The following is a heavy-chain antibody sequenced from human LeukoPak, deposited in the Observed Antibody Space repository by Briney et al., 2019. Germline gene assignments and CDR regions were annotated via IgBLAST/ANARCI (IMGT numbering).Heavy chain of an antibody. Sequence: ASVKVSCKVSGYSLTELSMHWVRQILGIGLEWMGAFDPGDAETIYAQKFQGRVTLTEDTSTDTAYMELTNLRPEDTAVYFCATFVPDSDSSDFYIHAFHIWGRGTMVTVSS. CDR3: ATFVPDSDSSDFYIHAFHI. CDR1: GYSLTELS. D-gene: IGHD3-22*01. J-gene: IGHJ3*02. CDR2: FDPGDAET. V-gene: IGHV1-24*01.